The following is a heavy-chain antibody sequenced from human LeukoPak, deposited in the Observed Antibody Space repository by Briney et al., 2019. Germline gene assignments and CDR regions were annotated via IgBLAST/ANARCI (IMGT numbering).Heavy chain of an antibody. V-gene: IGHV1-69*01. J-gene: IGHJ5*02. CDR3: ARSLRAVVVAASWFDP. D-gene: IGHD2-15*01. CDR2: IIPIFGTA. Sequence: GASVKVSCKASGGTFSSYAISWVRQDPGQGLEWMGGIIPIFGTANYAQKFQGRVTITADESTSTAYMELSSLRSEDTAVYYCARSLRAVVVAASWFDPWGQGTLVTVSS. CDR1: GGTFSSYA.